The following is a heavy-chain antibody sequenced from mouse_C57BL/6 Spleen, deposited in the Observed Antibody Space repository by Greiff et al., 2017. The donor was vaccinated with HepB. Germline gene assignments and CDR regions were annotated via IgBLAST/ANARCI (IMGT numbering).Heavy chain of an antibody. CDR2: INPGSGGT. CDR3: ARSYYGSSSAWLAY. Sequence: VQLQQSGAELVRPGTSVKVSCKASGYAFTNYLIEWVKQRPGQGLEWIGVINPGSGGTNYNEKFKGKATLTADKSSSTAYMQLSSLTSEDSAVYFCARSYYGSSSAWLAYWGQGTLVTVSA. V-gene: IGHV1-54*01. CDR1: GYAFTNYL. J-gene: IGHJ3*01. D-gene: IGHD1-1*01.